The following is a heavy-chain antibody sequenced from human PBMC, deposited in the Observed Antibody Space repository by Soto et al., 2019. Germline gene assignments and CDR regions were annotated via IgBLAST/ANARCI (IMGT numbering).Heavy chain of an antibody. J-gene: IGHJ4*02. Sequence: SVKVSCKACGGALSNSAISFVRQAPGQGVEWMGGMIPLFGTTNYAQKFEGRVTIIADESTSTAHMELTSLRSEDTAVYYCARATLLVGVTMHEYYFEYWGQGTMVTVSS. D-gene: IGHD3-3*01. CDR2: MIPLFGTT. CDR3: ARATLLVGVTMHEYYFEY. V-gene: IGHV1-69*13. CDR1: GGALSNSA.